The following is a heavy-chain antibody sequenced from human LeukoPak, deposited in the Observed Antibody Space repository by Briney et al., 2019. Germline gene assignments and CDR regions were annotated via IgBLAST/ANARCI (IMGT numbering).Heavy chain of an antibody. CDR2: IIPILGIA. Sequence: ASVKVSCKASGGTFSSYTISWVRQAPGQGLEWMGRIIPILGIANYAQKFQGRVTITADKSTSTAYMELSSLRSEDTAVYYCAGDGGGCSGGSCYADYWGQGTLVTVSS. D-gene: IGHD2-15*01. CDR1: GGTFSSYT. J-gene: IGHJ4*02. V-gene: IGHV1-69*04. CDR3: AGDGGGCSGGSCYADY.